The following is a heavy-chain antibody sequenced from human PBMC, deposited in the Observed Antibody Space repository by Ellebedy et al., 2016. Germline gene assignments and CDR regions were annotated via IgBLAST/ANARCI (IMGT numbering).Heavy chain of an antibody. CDR1: GFTFDDFY. D-gene: IGHD2-2*01. Sequence: GESLKISXTASGFTFDDFYMSWIHQAPGKGLEWVSYISTTSNVIYYADSVKGRFTISRDNTRNLLFLQMNSLSPEDSATYYCTRGVIPAAICPPSGYWGQGTLVTVSS. CDR2: ISTTSNVI. CDR3: TRGVIPAAICPPSGY. V-gene: IGHV3-11*01. J-gene: IGHJ4*02.